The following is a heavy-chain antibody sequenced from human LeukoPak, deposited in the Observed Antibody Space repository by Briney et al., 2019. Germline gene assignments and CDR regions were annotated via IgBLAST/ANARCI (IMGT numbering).Heavy chain of an antibody. Sequence: PGGSLRLSCAASGFTFSSYAMSWVRQAPGKGLEWVSAISGSSGSTYYADSVKGRFTISRDNSKNTLYLQMNSLRAEDTAVYYCAKSGYYDSSGYYFNREIDYWGQGTLVTVSS. V-gene: IGHV3-23*01. D-gene: IGHD3-22*01. CDR2: ISGSSGST. CDR3: AKSGYYDSSGYYFNREIDY. CDR1: GFTFSSYA. J-gene: IGHJ4*02.